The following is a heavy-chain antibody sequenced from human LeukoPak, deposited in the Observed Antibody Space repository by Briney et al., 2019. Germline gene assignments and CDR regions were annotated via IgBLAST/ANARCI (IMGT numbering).Heavy chain of an antibody. CDR2: MTPTSGIG. V-gene: IGHV1-69*13. Sequence: ASVKVSCKASGDTFSSYVITWVRQAPGQGLEWVAGMTPTSGIGNTAQKFQGRVAITADESTTTVYMELTSLRFDETALYYCARVSSIMGGGYNFFDPWGQGTLITVSS. CDR1: GDTFSSYV. D-gene: IGHD3-16*01. CDR3: ARVSSIMGGGYNFFDP. J-gene: IGHJ5*02.